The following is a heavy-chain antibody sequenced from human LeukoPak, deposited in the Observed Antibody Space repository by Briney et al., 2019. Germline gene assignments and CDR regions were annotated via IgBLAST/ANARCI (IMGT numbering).Heavy chain of an antibody. Sequence: GGSLRLSCAASGFTFSSYSMNWVRQAPGKGLEWVSSISSSSSYIYYADSVKGRFTISRDNAKNSLYLQMNSLRAEDTAVYYCARDTGRRDGRYFQHWGQGTLVTVSS. CDR2: ISSSSSYI. V-gene: IGHV3-21*01. D-gene: IGHD2-21*02. J-gene: IGHJ1*01. CDR1: GFTFSSYS. CDR3: ARDTGRRDGRYFQH.